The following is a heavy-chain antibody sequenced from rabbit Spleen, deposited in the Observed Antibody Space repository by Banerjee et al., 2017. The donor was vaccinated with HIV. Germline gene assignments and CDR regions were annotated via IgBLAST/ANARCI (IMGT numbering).Heavy chain of an antibody. CDR2: IYPDYGST. CDR1: GIDFSSYG. D-gene: IGHD1-1*01. Sequence: QEQLVESGGGLVTLGGSLKLSCKASGIDFSSYGISWVRQAPGKGLEWIAYIYPDYGSTNYASWVNGRFTISLDNAQNTVFLQMTSLTAADTATYFCARDKYVSSRGYFNLWGPGTLVTVS. J-gene: IGHJ4*01. CDR3: ARDKYVSSRGYFNL. V-gene: IGHV1S47*01.